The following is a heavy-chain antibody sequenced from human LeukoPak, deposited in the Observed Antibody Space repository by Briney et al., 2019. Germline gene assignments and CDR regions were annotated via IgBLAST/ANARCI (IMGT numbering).Heavy chain of an antibody. Sequence: ASVKVSCKASGYTFTGYYMHWVRQAPGQGLEWMGWINPNSGGTNYAQKFQGRVTMTRDTSISTAYMELSRLRSDDTAVYYCARETVIVGHFDYWGQGTLVTVSS. CDR2: INPNSGGT. CDR3: ARETVIVGHFDY. CDR1: GYTFTGYY. D-gene: IGHD3-22*01. J-gene: IGHJ4*02. V-gene: IGHV1-2*02.